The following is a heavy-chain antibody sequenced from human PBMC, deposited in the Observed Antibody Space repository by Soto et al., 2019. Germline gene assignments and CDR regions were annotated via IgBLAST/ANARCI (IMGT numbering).Heavy chain of an antibody. CDR2: FSGKGDKE. V-gene: IGHV3-23*01. CDR3: AKGQHGPLYFYDSAGFHADDGFDM. Sequence: GGSLRFPGEAPAFTFNKFAMGWVGHSPGKGLGWVSVFSGKGDKEYYADSVKGRFSVSRDNSNNTLFLQLNNLRVEDTAIYYCAKGQHGPLYFYDSAGFHADDGFDMWGQGTVVTVSS. D-gene: IGHD3-22*01. CDR1: AFTFNKFA. J-gene: IGHJ3*02.